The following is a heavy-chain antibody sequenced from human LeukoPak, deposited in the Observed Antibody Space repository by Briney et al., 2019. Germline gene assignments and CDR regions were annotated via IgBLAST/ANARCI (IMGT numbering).Heavy chain of an antibody. J-gene: IGHJ4*02. CDR2: ISGSGGST. CDR1: GFTFSSHA. V-gene: IGHV3-23*01. CDR3: AKGPYCTNGVCDDY. D-gene: IGHD2-8*01. Sequence: GGSLRLSCAASGFTFSSHAMSWVRQAPGKGLEWVSAISGSGGSTYYADSVKGRFTISRDNSMNTLYLQMNSLRAEDTAVYYCAKGPYCTNGVCDDYWGQGTLVTVSS.